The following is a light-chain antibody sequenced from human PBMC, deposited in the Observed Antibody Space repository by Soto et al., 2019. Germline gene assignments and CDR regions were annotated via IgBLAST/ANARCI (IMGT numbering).Light chain of an antibody. Sequence: EIVLTQSPGTLSLSPGESATLSCRASQRVSSRYLAWYQQKPGQAPRLLIYGTSSRATGIPDRFSGSGSGTDFTLTINRLEPEDLAVYYCQQYGSSPRTFGQGTKVEI. V-gene: IGKV3-20*01. CDR1: QRVSSRY. CDR2: GTS. CDR3: QQYGSSPRT. J-gene: IGKJ1*01.